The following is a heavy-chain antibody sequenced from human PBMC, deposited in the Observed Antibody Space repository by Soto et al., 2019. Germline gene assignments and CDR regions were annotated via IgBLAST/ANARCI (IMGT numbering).Heavy chain of an antibody. CDR2: INHSGST. CDR1: GGSFSGYY. D-gene: IGHD3-22*01. J-gene: IGHJ3*02. CDR3: ARGDYYDSSGYYLGAFDI. V-gene: IGHV4-34*01. Sequence: SETLSLTCAVYGGSFSGYYWSWIRQPPGKGLEWIGEINHSGSTNYNPSLKSRVTISVDTSKNQFSLKLSFVTAADTALYYCARGDYYDSSGYYLGAFDIWGQGTMVTVSS.